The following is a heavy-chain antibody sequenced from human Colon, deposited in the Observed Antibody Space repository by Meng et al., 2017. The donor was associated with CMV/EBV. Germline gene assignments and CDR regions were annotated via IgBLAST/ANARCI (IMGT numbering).Heavy chain of an antibody. CDR1: GYKLTTFW. D-gene: IGHD3-10*01. CDR2: IFPEDSDS. V-gene: IGHV5-51*01. Sequence: TVTCKGGGYKLTTFWVAWVRQQPGRGREWMGSIFPEDSDSIYSPSFQGRVSISVDNSVTTAYLQWSSLEASDTAVYYCARLRITMVRGVMYYYHGMDVWGQGTTVTVSS. J-gene: IGHJ6*02. CDR3: ARLRITMVRGVMYYYHGMDV.